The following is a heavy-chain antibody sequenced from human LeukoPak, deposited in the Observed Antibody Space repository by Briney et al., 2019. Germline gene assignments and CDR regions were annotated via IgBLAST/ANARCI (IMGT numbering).Heavy chain of an antibody. CDR3: ARDLMGASHFDY. CDR2: IYYSGTT. Sequence: SETLSLTCTVSGGRINNHYWTWIRQPPGKGLEWLGYIYYSGTTNYNPSLRSRVTISIDTSKNQFSLKTSSVAAADTAVYYCARDLMGASHFDYWGQGTLVTVSS. CDR1: GGRINNHY. J-gene: IGHJ4*02. V-gene: IGHV4-59*11. D-gene: IGHD4/OR15-4a*01.